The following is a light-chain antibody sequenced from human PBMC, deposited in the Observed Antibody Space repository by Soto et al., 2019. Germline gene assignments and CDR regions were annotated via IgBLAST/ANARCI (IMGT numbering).Light chain of an antibody. CDR2: SAS. J-gene: IGKJ4*01. Sequence: VMTQSPATLSVSPGERATLSCRASLSIRNNLAWYQQKPGQAPMLLIYSASTRATAIPSRFSGSASWTKFTLSFSILHSEDFAVYYCQHYNEWPLTFVGGTKVETK. V-gene: IGKV3-15*01. CDR1: LSIRNN. CDR3: QHYNEWPLT.